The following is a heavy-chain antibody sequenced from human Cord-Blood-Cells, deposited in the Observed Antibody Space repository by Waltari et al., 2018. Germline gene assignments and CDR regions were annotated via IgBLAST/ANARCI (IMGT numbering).Heavy chain of an antibody. D-gene: IGHD2-8*02. CDR2: IYTSGST. J-gene: IGHJ3*02. Sequence: QVQLQESGPGLVKPSETLSLTCTVPGGSISRYYWTWIRQPAGKGLEWIGRIYTSGSTNYNPSLKSRVTMSVDTSKNQFSLKLSSVTAADTAVYYCARDPTWSDAFDIWGQGTMVTVSS. V-gene: IGHV4-4*07. CDR3: ARDPTWSDAFDI. CDR1: GGSISRYY.